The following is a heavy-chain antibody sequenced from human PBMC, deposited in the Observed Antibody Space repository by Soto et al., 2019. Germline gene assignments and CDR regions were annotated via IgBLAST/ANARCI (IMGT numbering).Heavy chain of an antibody. CDR1: GFTFTSSA. CDR3: AAVSSVLLWLGELLPPLGMDV. D-gene: IGHD3-10*01. CDR2: IVVGSGNT. V-gene: IGHV1-58*01. Sequence: SVKVSCKASGFTFTSSAVQWVRQARGQRLEWIGWIVVGSGNTNYAQKFQERVTITRDMSTSTAYMELSSLRSEDTAVYYCAAVSSVLLWLGELLPPLGMDVWGQGTTVTSP. J-gene: IGHJ6*02.